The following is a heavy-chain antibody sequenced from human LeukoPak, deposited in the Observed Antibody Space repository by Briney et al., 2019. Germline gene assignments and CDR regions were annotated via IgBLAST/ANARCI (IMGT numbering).Heavy chain of an antibody. CDR3: ARDSGMYDAFDI. CDR1: GGSISSGGYS. CDR2: IYLSGST. D-gene: IGHD3-10*01. Sequence: PSETLSLTCAVSGGSISSGGYSWSWIRQPPGKGLEWIGYIYLSGSTYYNPSLKSRVTISVDRSKNQFSLKLSPVTAADTAVYYCARDSGMYDAFDIWGQGTMVTVSS. V-gene: IGHV4-30-2*01. J-gene: IGHJ3*02.